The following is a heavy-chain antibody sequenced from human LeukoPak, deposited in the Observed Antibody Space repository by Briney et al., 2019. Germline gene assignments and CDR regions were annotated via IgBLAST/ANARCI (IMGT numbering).Heavy chain of an antibody. J-gene: IGHJ3*02. CDR2: INGDGSST. CDR1: EFTFSNFA. CDR3: GRVFGVVARAFDI. D-gene: IGHD2-15*01. V-gene: IGHV3-74*01. Sequence: GGSLKLSCAASEFTFSNFAMSWVRQAPGKGLEWVSRINGDGSSTSYADSVKGRFTISRDNAKNMLYLQMNSLRADDTAVYYCGRVFGVVARAFDIWGQGTMVTVSS.